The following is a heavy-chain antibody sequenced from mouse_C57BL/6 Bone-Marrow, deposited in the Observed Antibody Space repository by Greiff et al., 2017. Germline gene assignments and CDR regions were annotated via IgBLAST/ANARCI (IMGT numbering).Heavy chain of an antibody. V-gene: IGHV1-15*01. D-gene: IGHD4-1*02. CDR3: TSTGTTRVYFDY. CDR2: IDPETGGT. Sequence: VKLLESGAELVRPGASVTLSCKASGYTFTDYEMHWVKQTPVHGLEWIGAIDPETGGTAYNQKFKGKAILTADKSSSTAYMELRSLTSEDSAVYYCTSTGTTRVYFDYWGKGTTLTVSS. CDR1: GYTFTDYE. J-gene: IGHJ2*01.